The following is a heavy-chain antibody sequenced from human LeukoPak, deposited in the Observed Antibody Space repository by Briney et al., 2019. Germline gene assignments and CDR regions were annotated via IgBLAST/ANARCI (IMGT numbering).Heavy chain of an antibody. CDR1: GHIFTSYY. CDR3: ARGRNYYDSSGYHYEGDAFDI. CDR2: INPSGGSI. V-gene: IGHV1-46*01. D-gene: IGHD3-22*01. J-gene: IGHJ3*02. Sequence: GASVKVSCKASGHIFTSYYMYWVRQAPGQGLEWLGIINPSGGSIRYAQKFQGRVTMTRDTSTGTVYMELSSLRSEDTAMYYCARGRNYYDSSGYHYEGDAFDIWGQGTMVTVSS.